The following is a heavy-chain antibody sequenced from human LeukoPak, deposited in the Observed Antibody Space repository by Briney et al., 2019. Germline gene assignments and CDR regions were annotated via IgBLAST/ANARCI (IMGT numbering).Heavy chain of an antibody. J-gene: IGHJ4*02. Sequence: KTGGSLRLSCAASGFTFSTYSMNWVRQAPGKGLERVSSIISSSSYIYYADSVKGRFTISRDNAKNSLYLQMNSLRAEDTAVYYCARDPQYCSGGSCYSFDYWGQGTLVTVSS. CDR3: ARDPQYCSGGSCYSFDY. CDR1: GFTFSTYS. V-gene: IGHV3-21*01. CDR2: IISSSSYI. D-gene: IGHD2-15*01.